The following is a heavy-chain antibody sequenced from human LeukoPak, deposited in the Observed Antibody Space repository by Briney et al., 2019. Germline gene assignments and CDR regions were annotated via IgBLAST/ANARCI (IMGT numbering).Heavy chain of an antibody. Sequence: ASVKVSCKASGYTFTGYYMHWVRQAPGQGLEWMGWINPNSGGTNYAQKFQGRVTMTRDTSISTAYMELSRLRSDDTAVYYCARGRYGSGRQTFDYWGQGTLITVSS. CDR2: INPNSGGT. CDR1: GYTFTGYY. J-gene: IGHJ4*02. CDR3: ARGRYGSGRQTFDY. D-gene: IGHD3-10*01. V-gene: IGHV1-2*02.